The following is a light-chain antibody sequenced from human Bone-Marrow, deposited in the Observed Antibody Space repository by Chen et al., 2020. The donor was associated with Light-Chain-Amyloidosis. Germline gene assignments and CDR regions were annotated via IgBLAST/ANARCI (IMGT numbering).Light chain of an antibody. J-gene: IGLJ3*02. V-gene: IGLV3-21*02. CDR2: DDS. Sequence: SYVLTQPSSVSVPPGQTATIVCGGNNIGSTSVHWYQQTPGQAPLLVVYDDSDRLSGIPERLSGSNSGNTATLTISRVEAGDEADYYCQVWDRSSDRPVFGGGTKLTVL. CDR1: NIGSTS. CDR3: QVWDRSSDRPV.